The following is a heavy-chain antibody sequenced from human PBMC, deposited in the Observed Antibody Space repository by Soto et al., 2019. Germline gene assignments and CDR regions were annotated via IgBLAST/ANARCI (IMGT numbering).Heavy chain of an antibody. V-gene: IGHV3-74*01. Sequence: GGSLRLSCAASGVTFSSYWMHWVRQAPGKGLVWVSRINSDGSSTTYADSVKGRFTISRDNAKNTLYLQMNSLRAEDTAVYYCAREIMITFGGVIAPAYGMDVWGQGTTVTVSS. J-gene: IGHJ6*02. CDR2: INSDGSST. CDR3: AREIMITFGGVIAPAYGMDV. CDR1: GVTFSSYW. D-gene: IGHD3-16*02.